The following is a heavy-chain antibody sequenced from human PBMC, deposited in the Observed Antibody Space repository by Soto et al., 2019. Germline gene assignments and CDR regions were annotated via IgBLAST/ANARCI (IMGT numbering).Heavy chain of an antibody. CDR2: IYYSGST. CDR3: ARVPYSSSWYYFDY. V-gene: IGHV4-31*03. J-gene: IGHJ4*02. Sequence: QVQLQESGPGLVKPSQTLSLTCTVSGGSISSGGYYWSWIRQHPGKGLEWIGYIYYSGSTYYNPSLKGRVTISVDTSKNQFSLKLSSVTAADTAVYYCARVPYSSSWYYFDYWGQGTLVTVSS. CDR1: GGSISSGGYY. D-gene: IGHD6-13*01.